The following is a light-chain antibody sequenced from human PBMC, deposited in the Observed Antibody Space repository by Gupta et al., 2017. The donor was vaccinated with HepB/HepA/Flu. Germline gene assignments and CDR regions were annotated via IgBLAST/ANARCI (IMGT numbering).Light chain of an antibody. V-gene: IGKV3-11*01. J-gene: IGKJ3*01. Sequence: IVLTQSPATLSLSPGERATLSCRASQSVSSYLAWSQQKPGQAPRLLIYDASNRATGIPARFSGSGSGTDFTLTISSLEPEDSAVYYCQQRSNGFTFGPGTKMDIK. CDR1: QSVSSY. CDR2: DAS. CDR3: QQRSNGFT.